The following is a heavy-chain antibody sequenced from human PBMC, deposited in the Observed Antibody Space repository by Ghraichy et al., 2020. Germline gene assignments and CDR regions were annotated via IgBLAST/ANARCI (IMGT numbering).Heavy chain of an antibody. J-gene: IGHJ3*02. Sequence: SETLSLTCSVSGASISRHNDFWNWIRQRPEKGLEWIGYILYSGSSSYNPSLKSRVSISIDASKNQFSLRLSSVTAADTAVYFCARDPQNYNDYSGFDMWGQGTMVTVSS. D-gene: IGHD1-7*01. CDR3: ARDPQNYNDYSGFDM. V-gene: IGHV4-31*03. CDR1: GASISRHNDF. CDR2: ILYSGSS.